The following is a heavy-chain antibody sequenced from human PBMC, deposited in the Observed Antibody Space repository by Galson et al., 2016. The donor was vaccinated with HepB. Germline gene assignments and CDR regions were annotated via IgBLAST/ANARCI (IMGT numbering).Heavy chain of an antibody. CDR3: VRDRLGELLSEGDY. J-gene: IGHJ4*02. V-gene: IGHV3-21*01. Sequence: SLRLSCAASGFTFSSYVMNWVRQAPGRGLEWVSSISSSSSYIYSAASVKGRFTISRDNARNSLYLQMNSLRADDTAVYYCVRDRLGELLSEGDYWGQGTLVTVSS. D-gene: IGHD3-10*01. CDR2: ISSSSSYI. CDR1: GFTFSSYV.